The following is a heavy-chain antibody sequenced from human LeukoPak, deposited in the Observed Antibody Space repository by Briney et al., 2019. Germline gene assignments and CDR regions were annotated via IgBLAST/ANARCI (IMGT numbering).Heavy chain of an antibody. J-gene: IGHJ5*02. CDR2: IYYSGST. CDR3: ARGVGFVAYCGGDCYTNWLDP. CDR1: GGSISSSSYY. D-gene: IGHD2-21*02. Sequence: SSETLSLTCTVSGGSISSSSYYWGWIRQPPGKGLEWIGSIYYSGSTYYNPSLKSRVTISVDTSKNQFSLKLSSVTAADTAVYYCARGVGFVAYCGGDCYTNWLDPWGQGTLVTVSS. V-gene: IGHV4-39*07.